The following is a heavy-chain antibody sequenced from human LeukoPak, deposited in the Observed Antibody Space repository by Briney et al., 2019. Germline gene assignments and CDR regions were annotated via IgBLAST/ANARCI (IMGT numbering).Heavy chain of an antibody. D-gene: IGHD3-16*01. J-gene: IGHJ4*02. Sequence: SETLSLTCTVSDDSISDYYRGWIRQPPGKGLEWIGYFHNSGTSTYNPSLKSRVTISADTSKNQFSLKLNSLTTADTAVYYCTRGAGWLIDYWGQGILVTASS. CDR2: FHNSGTS. CDR3: TRGAGWLIDY. V-gene: IGHV4-59*01. CDR1: DDSISDYY.